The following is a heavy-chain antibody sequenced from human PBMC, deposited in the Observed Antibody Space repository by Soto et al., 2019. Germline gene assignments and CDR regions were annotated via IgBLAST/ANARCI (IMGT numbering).Heavy chain of an antibody. CDR2: IIPMFGTA. Sequence: QVQLVQSGAEVKKPESSVKVSCKAPGGTFSTYAISWVRQAPGQGLEWMGGIIPMFGTANYAQRFQDRVTITADESTNTVYMELSSLRSEDTAVYFCEIGIQLWLRRINNGYSGWGQGTLVTVSS. V-gene: IGHV1-69*12. CDR3: EIGIQLWLRRINNGYSG. CDR1: GGTFSTYA. D-gene: IGHD5-18*01. J-gene: IGHJ4*02.